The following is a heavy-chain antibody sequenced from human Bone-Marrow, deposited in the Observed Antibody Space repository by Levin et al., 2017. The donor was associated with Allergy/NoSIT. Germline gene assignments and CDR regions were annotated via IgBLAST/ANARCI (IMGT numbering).Heavy chain of an antibody. CDR1: GGSITSGGYS. D-gene: IGHD2-21*02. J-gene: IGHJ5*02. V-gene: IGHV4-30-4*01. CDR3: AREQDHDYRDYYFDT. Sequence: TLSLTCTVSGGSITSGGYSWSWIRQSPGKGLEWIGNIDNTGSTSYNPSLKSRFSISIDTSNNQYSLRLNSVTAADTAVYYCAREQDHDYRDYYFDTWGQGILVTVSS. CDR2: IDNTGST.